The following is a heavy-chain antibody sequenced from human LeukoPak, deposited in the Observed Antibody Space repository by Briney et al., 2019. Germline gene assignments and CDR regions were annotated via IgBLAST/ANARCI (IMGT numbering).Heavy chain of an antibody. Sequence: ASVKVSCKTSGYSFTDYYMHWVRQAPGHGLEWMGWMNPNTDVTNSAQKFQGRVTMTRDTSSSTVYKELFRLTSDDTAVYYCARKETGNYFDFWGQGTLVTVST. CDR2: MNPNTDVT. J-gene: IGHJ4*02. CDR1: GYSFTDYY. D-gene: IGHD3-10*01. CDR3: ARKETGNYFDF. V-gene: IGHV1-2*02.